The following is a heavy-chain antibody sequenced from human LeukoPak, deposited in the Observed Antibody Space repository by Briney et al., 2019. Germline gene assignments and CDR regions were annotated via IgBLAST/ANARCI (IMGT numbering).Heavy chain of an antibody. CDR1: GFTFSSYA. CDR3: AKDLEYYYDSSGYYFSRSPSDY. V-gene: IGHV3-23*01. Sequence: PGGSLRLSCAASGFTFSSYAMSWVRQAPGKGLEWVSATSGSGGSTYYADSVKGRFTISRDNSKNTLYLQMNSLRAEDTAVYYCAKDLEYYYDSSGYYFSRSPSDYWGQGTLVTVSS. D-gene: IGHD3-22*01. CDR2: TSGSGGST. J-gene: IGHJ4*02.